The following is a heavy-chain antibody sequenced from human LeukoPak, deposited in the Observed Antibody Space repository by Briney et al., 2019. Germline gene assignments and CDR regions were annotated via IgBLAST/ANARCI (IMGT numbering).Heavy chain of an antibody. V-gene: IGHV4-59*01. Sequence: SETLSLTCTVSGGSISSYYWSWIRQPPGKGLEWIGYIYYSGSTNYNPSLKSRVTISVDTSKNQFSLKLSSVTAADTAVYYCARGLYYYDSSGYYYYYYYMDVWGKGTTVTISS. D-gene: IGHD3-22*01. CDR1: GGSISSYY. J-gene: IGHJ6*03. CDR3: ARGLYYYDSSGYYYYYYYMDV. CDR2: IYYSGST.